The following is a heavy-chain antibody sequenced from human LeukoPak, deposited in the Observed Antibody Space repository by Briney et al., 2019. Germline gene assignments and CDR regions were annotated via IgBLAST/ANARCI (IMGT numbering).Heavy chain of an antibody. D-gene: IGHD3-10*01. Sequence: SETLSLTCAVSGYSISSGYYWGWIRQPPGKGLEWIGRIYHSGSTYYNPSLKRRGTISVDNAKNQLSLRMSSVTAADTAVYYCARERVTMVRGVSYYYGMDVWGKGTTVTVSS. J-gene: IGHJ6*04. CDR2: IYHSGST. V-gene: IGHV4-38-2*02. CDR1: GYSISSGYY. CDR3: ARERVTMVRGVSYYYGMDV.